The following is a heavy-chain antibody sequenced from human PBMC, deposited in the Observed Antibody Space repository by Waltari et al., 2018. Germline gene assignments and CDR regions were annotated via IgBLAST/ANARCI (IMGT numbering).Heavy chain of an antibody. CDR1: GFPFSSYG. CDR2: MSGSGGST. J-gene: IGHJ4*02. Sequence: EVQLVESGGGLVQHGGSLRLSCAASGFPFSSYGMRWVRQAPGKGLEWVSAMSGSGGSTYYADSVKGRFTISRDNSKKTLYLQMNSLRAEDTAVYYCAKGTTLVRGENYFDYWGQGTLVTVSS. V-gene: IGHV3-23*04. D-gene: IGHD3-10*01. CDR3: AKGTTLVRGENYFDY.